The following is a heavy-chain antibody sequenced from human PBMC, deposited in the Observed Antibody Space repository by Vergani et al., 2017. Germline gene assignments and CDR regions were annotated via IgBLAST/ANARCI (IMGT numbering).Heavy chain of an antibody. V-gene: IGHV4-31*01. Sequence: QVQLQESGPGLVKPSQTLSLTCTVSGGSISSGGYYWSWIRQHPGKGLEWIGYIYYSGSTYYNPSLKSLVTISVDTSKNQFSLKLSSVTAADTAVYYCARGSLGYCSSTSCSDYYYYMDVWGKGTTVTGAS. CDR2: IYYSGST. CDR1: GGSISSGGYY. D-gene: IGHD2-2*01. J-gene: IGHJ6*03. CDR3: ARGSLGYCSSTSCSDYYYYMDV.